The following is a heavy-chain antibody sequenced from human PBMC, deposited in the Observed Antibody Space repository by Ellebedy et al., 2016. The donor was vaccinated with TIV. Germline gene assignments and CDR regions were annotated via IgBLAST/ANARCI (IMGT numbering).Heavy chain of an antibody. D-gene: IGHD2-15*01. Sequence: SGPTLVKPTATLTLTCTVSGFSLSNARMGVSWIRQPPGKALEWLAHIFSNDKKSYSTSLKSRLTISKDTSKSQVVLTMTNMDPVDTATYYCARGVGYCSGGSCWGNYYYGMDVWGQGTTVTVSS. V-gene: IGHV2-26*01. J-gene: IGHJ6*02. CDR1: GFSLSNARMG. CDR3: ARGVGYCSGGSCWGNYYYGMDV. CDR2: IFSNDKK.